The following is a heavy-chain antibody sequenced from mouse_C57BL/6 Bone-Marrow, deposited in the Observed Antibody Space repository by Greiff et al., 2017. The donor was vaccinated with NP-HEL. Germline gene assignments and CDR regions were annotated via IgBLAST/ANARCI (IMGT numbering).Heavy chain of an antibody. V-gene: IGHV1-81*01. D-gene: IGHD1-1*01. Sequence: VQLQQSGAELARPGASVKLSCKASGYTFTSYGISWVTQRTGQGLEWIGEIYPRSGNTYYNEKFKGKATMTADKSSSTAYMELRSLTSEDSAVYFCARDYGSSYAMDYWGQGTSVTVSS. CDR1: GYTFTSYG. CDR2: IYPRSGNT. J-gene: IGHJ4*01. CDR3: ARDYGSSYAMDY.